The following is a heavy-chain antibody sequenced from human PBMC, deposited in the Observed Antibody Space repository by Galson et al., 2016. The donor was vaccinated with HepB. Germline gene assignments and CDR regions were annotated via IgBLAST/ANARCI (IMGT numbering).Heavy chain of an antibody. J-gene: IGHJ5*02. CDR1: GFTFTTSA. D-gene: IGHD3-22*01. Sequence: SVKVSCKASGFTFTTSAAQWVRQARGQRLEWMGWIVVGSGNTNYAQKFQERVTITRDMSTTTAYMELSSLSSEDTAVYYCAALYDSSGYYARVKGDPWGQGTLVTVSS. V-gene: IGHV1-58*01. CDR3: AALYDSSGYYARVKGDP. CDR2: IVVGSGNT.